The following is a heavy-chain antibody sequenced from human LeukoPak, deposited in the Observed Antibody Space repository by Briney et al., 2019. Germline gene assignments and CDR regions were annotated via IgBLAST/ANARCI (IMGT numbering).Heavy chain of an antibody. V-gene: IGHV1-69*05. CDR1: GGTFSSYA. CDR2: IIPIFGTA. J-gene: IGHJ4*02. CDR3: ARDMDYYDSSGYQPCYY. Sequence: SVKVSCKASGGTFSSYAISWVRQAPGQGLEWMGGIIPIFGTANYAQKFQGRVTITTDESTSTAYMELSSLRSDDTAVYYCARDMDYYDSSGYQPCYYWGQGTLVTVSS. D-gene: IGHD3-22*01.